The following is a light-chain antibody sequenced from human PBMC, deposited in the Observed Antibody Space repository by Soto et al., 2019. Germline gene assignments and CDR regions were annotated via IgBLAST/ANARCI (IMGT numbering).Light chain of an antibody. CDR1: SGSIASNY. Sequence: NFMLTQPHSVSESPGKTATISCTRSSGSIASNYVQWYQQRPGSAPTTVIYEDNQRPSGVPDRFSGSIDSSSNSASLTISGLKTEDEADYYCQSYDSSTVVFGGGTKVPS. V-gene: IGLV6-57*04. J-gene: IGLJ2*01. CDR3: QSYDSSTVV. CDR2: EDN.